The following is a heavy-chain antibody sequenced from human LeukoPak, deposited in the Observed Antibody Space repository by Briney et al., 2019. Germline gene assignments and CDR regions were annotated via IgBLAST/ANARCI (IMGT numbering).Heavy chain of an antibody. CDR1: GYSFTSYW. J-gene: IGHJ4*02. V-gene: IGHV5-51*01. CDR2: IYPDDLDT. CDR3: ARGGTATRTFDY. D-gene: IGHD1-1*01. Sequence: GESLKISCKASGYSFTSYWIGWVRQMPGKGLEWMGIIYPDDLDTRYSPPFRGQVTISADRSISTAYLQWIDLKASDTAMYYCARGGTATRTFDYWGQGTLVAVSS.